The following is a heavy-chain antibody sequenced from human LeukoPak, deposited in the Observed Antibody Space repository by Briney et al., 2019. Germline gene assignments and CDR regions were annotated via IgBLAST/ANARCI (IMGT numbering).Heavy chain of an antibody. V-gene: IGHV1-8*01. CDR2: MNPNSGHT. CDR3: ARGYYYYGMDV. J-gene: IGHJ6*02. CDR1: GYTFINND. Sequence: ASVKVSCKASGYTFINNDINWVRQATGQGLEWMGWMNPNSGHTGYAQRFKDRVTMTRNTSINTAYMELSLLRSEDTAVYYCARGYYYYGMDVWGQGTTVTVSS.